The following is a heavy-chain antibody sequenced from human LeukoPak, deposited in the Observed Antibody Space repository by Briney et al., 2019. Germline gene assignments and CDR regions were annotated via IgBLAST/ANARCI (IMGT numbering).Heavy chain of an antibody. V-gene: IGHV4-59*08. CDR1: GGSISSYY. CDR2: IYYSGST. D-gene: IGHD1-1*01. J-gene: IGHJ4*02. CDR3: ARQPNWNDVYGEFDY. Sequence: PSETLSLTCTVSGGSISSYYWSWIRQPPGKGLEWIGYIYYSGSTNYNPSLKSRVTISVATSKNQSSLKMSSVTAADRDVYYGARQPNWNDVYGEFDYWGQGTLVTVSS.